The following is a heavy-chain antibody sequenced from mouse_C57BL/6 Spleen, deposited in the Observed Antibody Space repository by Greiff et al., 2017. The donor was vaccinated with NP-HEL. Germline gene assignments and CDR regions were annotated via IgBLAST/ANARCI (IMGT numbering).Heavy chain of an antibody. Sequence: EVQGVESGGDLVKPGGSLKLSCAASGFTFSSYGMSWVRQTPDKRLEWVATISSGGSYTYYPDSVKGRFTISRDNAKNTLYLQMSSLKSEDTAMYYCARHPTGSYYFGYWGQGTTLTVSS. J-gene: IGHJ2*01. V-gene: IGHV5-6*01. CDR1: GFTFSSYG. CDR3: ARHPTGSYYFGY. D-gene: IGHD1-1*01. CDR2: ISSGGSYT.